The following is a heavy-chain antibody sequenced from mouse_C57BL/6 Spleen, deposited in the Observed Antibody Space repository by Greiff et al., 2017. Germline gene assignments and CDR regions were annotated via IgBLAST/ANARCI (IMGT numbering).Heavy chain of an antibody. D-gene: IGHD2-4*01. V-gene: IGHV5-9-1*02. Sequence: EVMLVESGEGLVKPGGSLKLSCAASGFTFSSYAMSWVRQTPEKRLEWVAYISSGGDYIFYADTVKGRFTISRDNARNTLYLQMSSLKSEDTAMXYCTRADDYGEEAYWGQGTLVTVSA. CDR3: TRADDYGEEAY. J-gene: IGHJ3*01. CDR1: GFTFSSYA. CDR2: ISSGGDYI.